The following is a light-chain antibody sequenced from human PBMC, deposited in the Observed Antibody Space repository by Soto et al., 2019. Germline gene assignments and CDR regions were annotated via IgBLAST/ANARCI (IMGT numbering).Light chain of an antibody. CDR1: SSNVGSYNF. V-gene: IGLV2-23*02. Sequence: QSPLTQPASVSGSRGQSITISCTGTSSNVGSYNFVSWYRQYPGKAPELIIYEVSQRPSTFFNRFSGSKSGNTASLTISGLQSDDEADYYCCSYAGNNALVFGGGTKLTVL. CDR2: EVS. J-gene: IGLJ3*02. CDR3: CSYAGNNALV.